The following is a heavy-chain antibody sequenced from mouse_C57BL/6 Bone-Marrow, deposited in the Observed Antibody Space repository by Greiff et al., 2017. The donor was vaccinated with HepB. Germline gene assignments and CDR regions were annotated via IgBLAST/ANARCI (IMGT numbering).Heavy chain of an antibody. CDR3: SIENYYYGSSPYYAMDY. V-gene: IGHV6-3*01. D-gene: IGHD1-1*01. Sequence: EVKLQESGGGLVQPGGSMKLSCVASGFTFSNYWMNWVRQSPEKGLEWVAQIRLKSDNYATHYAESVKGRFTISRDDSKSSVYLQMNNLRAEDTGIYYCSIENYYYGSSPYYAMDYWGQGTSVTVSS. CDR2: IRLKSDNYAT. J-gene: IGHJ4*01. CDR1: GFTFSNYW.